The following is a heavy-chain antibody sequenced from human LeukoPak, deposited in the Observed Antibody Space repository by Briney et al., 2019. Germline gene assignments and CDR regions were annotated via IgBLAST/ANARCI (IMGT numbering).Heavy chain of an antibody. V-gene: IGHV4-4*02. CDR1: GGSISSTNG. J-gene: IGHJ4*02. CDR2: ISLTGET. D-gene: IGHD1-26*01. Sequence: SETLSLTCGLSGGSISSTNGWSWLRQPPRQGLEWIGEISLTGETNYNPSLNGRVTMSLDKSRNQFSLKLTSVTAADTAIYYFSRESGAFCPFGYWGQGTLVIVPP. CDR3: SRESGAFCPFGY.